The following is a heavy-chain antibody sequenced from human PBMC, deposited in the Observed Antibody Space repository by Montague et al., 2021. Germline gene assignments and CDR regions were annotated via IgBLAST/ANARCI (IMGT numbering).Heavy chain of an antibody. CDR1: GDSINGCY. Sequence: SETLSLTCSVSGDSINGCYWSWIRQPPGKGLEWIGSVYYSGATNYNPSLKSRVTMSADTSKNQFSLKLNSVTAADTAVYYCARQGYYWGSGFVIWGLGTLVTVSS. V-gene: IGHV4-59*01. J-gene: IGHJ4*02. CDR2: VYYSGAT. D-gene: IGHD2-8*01. CDR3: ARQGYYWGSGFVI.